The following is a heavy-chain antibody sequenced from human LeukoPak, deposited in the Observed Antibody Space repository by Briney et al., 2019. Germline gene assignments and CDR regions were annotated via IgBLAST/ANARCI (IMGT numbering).Heavy chain of an antibody. CDR1: GFTFDDYG. V-gene: IGHV3-20*04. D-gene: IGHD6-19*01. J-gene: IGHJ6*02. CDR3: ASRHSSGWDCVDV. Sequence: GGSLRLSCAASGFTFDDYGVSWVRQAPGKGLEWVSGINWNGGSTGFADSVKGRFTISRDNAKNSLYLQMNSLRAEDTAVYYCASRHSSGWDCVDVWGQGTTVTVSS. CDR2: INWNGGST.